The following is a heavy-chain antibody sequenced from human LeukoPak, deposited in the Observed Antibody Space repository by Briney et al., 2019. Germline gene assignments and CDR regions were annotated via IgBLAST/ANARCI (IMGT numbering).Heavy chain of an antibody. D-gene: IGHD3-3*01. J-gene: IGHJ6*02. Sequence: PGGSLRLSCAASGFTVSSNYMSWVRQAPGKGLEWVSVIYSGGSTYYADSVKGRFTISRDNSKNTLYLQMNSLRAEDTAVYYCAKGHYDFWSGYPFYYYYGMDVWGQGTTVTVSS. CDR3: AKGHYDFWSGYPFYYYYGMDV. CDR2: IYSGGST. V-gene: IGHV3-66*01. CDR1: GFTVSSNY.